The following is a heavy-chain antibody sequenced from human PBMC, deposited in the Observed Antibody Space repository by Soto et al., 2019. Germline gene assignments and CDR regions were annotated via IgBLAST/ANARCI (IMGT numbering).Heavy chain of an antibody. Sequence: GEYLKISCKGSGYTFSSYWIIWVRQMPGKGLEWMGIIYPGDSEISYSPSFEGQVTISADKSSTTAFLQWSSVKASDTAIYYCAGTTSHQWYYMDVWGKGTTVTVSS. CDR1: GYTFSSYW. V-gene: IGHV5-51*01. J-gene: IGHJ6*03. D-gene: IGHD1-7*01. CDR2: IYPGDSEI. CDR3: AGTTSHQWYYMDV.